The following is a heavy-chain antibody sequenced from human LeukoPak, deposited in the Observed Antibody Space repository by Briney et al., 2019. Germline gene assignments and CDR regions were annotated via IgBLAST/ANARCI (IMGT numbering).Heavy chain of an antibody. CDR3: ARQVGPDY. CDR2: ISGSGGST. CDR1: GFTFSTYG. V-gene: IGHV3-23*01. J-gene: IGHJ4*02. D-gene: IGHD1-26*01. Sequence: GGSLGLSCAASGFTFSTYGVIWVRQGPGKGLEWASAISGSGGSTYYADSVKGRFTISRDNSKNTLYLQMNSLRADDTAVYYCARQVGPDYWGQGTLVTVSS.